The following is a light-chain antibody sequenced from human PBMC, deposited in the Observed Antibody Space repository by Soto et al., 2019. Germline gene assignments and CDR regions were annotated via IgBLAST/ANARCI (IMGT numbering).Light chain of an antibody. CDR2: GAS. J-gene: IGKJ1*01. CDR3: QQYGSSSWT. Sequence: EIVLTQSPGTLSLSPGKRATLSCRASQSISSSYLAWYQQRPGQAPGLPIYGASSRATGIPDRFSGSGSGTEFTLTISRLEPEDFAVYYCQQYGSSSWTFGQGTKV. V-gene: IGKV3-20*01. CDR1: QSISSSY.